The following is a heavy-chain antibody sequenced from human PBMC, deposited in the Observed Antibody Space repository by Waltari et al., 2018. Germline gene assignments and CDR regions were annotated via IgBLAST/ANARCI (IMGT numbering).Heavy chain of an antibody. CDR2: IGTAGDT. CDR1: GFTFSSYD. V-gene: IGHV3-13*01. CDR3: ARATTYAFDI. J-gene: IGHJ3*02. Sequence: EVQLVESGGGLVQPGGSLRLSCAASGFTFSSYDLHWVRQATGKGLEWFSAIGTAGDTYYLGSVKGRFTISRENAKNSLYLQMNSLRAGDTAMYYCARATTYAFDIWGQGTMVTVSS.